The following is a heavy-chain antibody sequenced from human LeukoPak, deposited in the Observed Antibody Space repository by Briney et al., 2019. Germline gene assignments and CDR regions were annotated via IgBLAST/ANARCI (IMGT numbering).Heavy chain of an antibody. CDR2: IYWNDDK. CDR1: GFSLSTRGVG. D-gene: IGHD3-9*01. Sequence: SGPTLVKPTHILTLTCSFSGFSLSTRGVGVGWIRQPPGKALEWLALIYWNDDKRYSPALKSRLTITKDTSKNQVVLTMTNMDPVDTATYYCAHSIPGYDILPGYSYWGQGTLVTVSS. V-gene: IGHV2-5*01. CDR3: AHSIPGYDILPGYSY. J-gene: IGHJ4*02.